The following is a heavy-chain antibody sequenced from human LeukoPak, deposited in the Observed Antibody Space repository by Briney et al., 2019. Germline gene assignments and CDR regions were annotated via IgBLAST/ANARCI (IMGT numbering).Heavy chain of an antibody. V-gene: IGHV3-23*01. D-gene: IGHD2-21*01. CDR1: GFTFSSYA. CDR3: AKPTYSSAFLHAFDI. Sequence: GGSLRLSCAASGFTFSSYAISWVRQAPRQGLEWVSAISGSGGSTYYTDSVKGRFTISRDNSKNTLYLQMNSLRAEDTAVYYCAKPTYSSAFLHAFDIWGEGTMVTVSS. CDR2: ISGSGGST. J-gene: IGHJ3*02.